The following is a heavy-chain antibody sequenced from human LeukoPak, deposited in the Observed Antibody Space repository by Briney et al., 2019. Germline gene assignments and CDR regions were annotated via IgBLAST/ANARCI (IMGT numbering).Heavy chain of an antibody. CDR2: IYSCGST. V-gene: IGHV3-66*01. J-gene: IGHJ3*02. CDR3: ARDAPQEYWGPRAFDI. Sequence: PAGSLRLSCAASGFTVSSNYMSWVRQAPGKGLEWVSVIYSCGSTYYADSVKGRFPISRDNSKNTLYLQMNSLRAEDTAVYYCARDAPQEYWGPRAFDIWGQGTMVTVSS. CDR1: GFTVSSNY. D-gene: IGHD7-27*01.